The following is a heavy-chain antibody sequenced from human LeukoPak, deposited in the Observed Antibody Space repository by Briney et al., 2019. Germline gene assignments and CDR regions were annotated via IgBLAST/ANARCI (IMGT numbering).Heavy chain of an antibody. CDR1: GFTFSSYA. D-gene: IGHD3-3*01. Sequence: PGGSLRLSCAASGFTFSSYAMHWVRQAPGKGLEWVAVISYDGSNKYYADSVKGRFTISRDNSKNTLYLQMNSLRAEDTAVYYCARAGYDFWSGYDYYYYMDVWGKGTTVTVSS. J-gene: IGHJ6*03. V-gene: IGHV3-30*04. CDR2: ISYDGSNK. CDR3: ARAGYDFWSGYDYYYYMDV.